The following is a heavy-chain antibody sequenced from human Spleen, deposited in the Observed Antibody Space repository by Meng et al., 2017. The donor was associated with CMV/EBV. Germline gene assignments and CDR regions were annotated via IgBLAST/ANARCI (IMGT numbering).Heavy chain of an antibody. CDR3: ARQPYDVLTTYYYYGMDV. D-gene: IGHD3-9*01. V-gene: IGHV3-30*02. Sequence: GGSLRLSCAASGFTFSTYGMHWVRQAPGKGLEWVAFISQDGSKKYNADSVKGRFTISRDNSKNTLYLQMNSLRAEDTAVYYCARQPYDVLTTYYYYGMDVWGQGTTVTVSS. J-gene: IGHJ6*02. CDR1: GFTFSTYG. CDR2: ISQDGSKK.